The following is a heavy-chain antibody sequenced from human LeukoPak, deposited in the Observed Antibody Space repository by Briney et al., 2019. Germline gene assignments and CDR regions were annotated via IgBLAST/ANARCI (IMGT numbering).Heavy chain of an antibody. J-gene: IGHJ6*03. CDR1: GGSISSYY. CDR3: TTKVAYYYYMDV. Sequence: SETLSLTCTVSGGSISSYYWSWIRQPPGKGLEWIGFIYYSGTTNYNPSLKSRVTISVDTSKNQFSLKLSSVTAADTAVYYCTTKVAYYYYMDVWGKGTTVTISS. CDR2: IYYSGTT. D-gene: IGHD1-14*01. V-gene: IGHV4-59*01.